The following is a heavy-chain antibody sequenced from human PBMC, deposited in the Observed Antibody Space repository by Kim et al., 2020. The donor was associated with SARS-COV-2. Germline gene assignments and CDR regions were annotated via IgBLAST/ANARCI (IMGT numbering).Heavy chain of an antibody. CDR3: AKANTQSATSVLFFDS. CDR1: GFSFSNSA. J-gene: IGHJ4*01. CDR2: ISSDGSNS. Sequence: GGSLRLSCAASGFSFSNSAIHWVRQSPGEGLAWVASISSDGSNSFYTDSVKGRFTTSRDNSQNTLYLQMNSLRPEDTALYYCAKANTQSATSVLFFDSWG. V-gene: IGHV3-30-3*01. D-gene: IGHD2-21*01.